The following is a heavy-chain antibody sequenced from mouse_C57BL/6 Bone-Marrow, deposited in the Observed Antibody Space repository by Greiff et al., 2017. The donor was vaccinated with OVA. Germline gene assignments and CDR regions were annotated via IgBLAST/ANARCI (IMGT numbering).Heavy chain of an antibody. Sequence: QVQLQQSGPGLVQPSQRLSIPCTVSGFSLTSYGVHWVRQSPGKGLEWLGVIWSGGSTDYNAAFISRLSISKDNSKSQVFFKMNSLQADDTAIYYCARNSLWLRRSPYWYFDVWGTGTTVTVSS. J-gene: IGHJ1*03. CDR2: IWSGGST. CDR1: GFSLTSYG. D-gene: IGHD2-2*01. V-gene: IGHV2-2*01. CDR3: ARNSLWLRRSPYWYFDV.